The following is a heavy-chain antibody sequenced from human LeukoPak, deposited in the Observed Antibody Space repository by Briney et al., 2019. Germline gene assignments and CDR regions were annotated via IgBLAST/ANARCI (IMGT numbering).Heavy chain of an antibody. CDR2: ISWNSGST. V-gene: IGHV3-9*01. J-gene: IGHJ4*02. D-gene: IGHD6-25*01. CDR1: GFTFDDYA. CDR3: AKDSAAWPGHYDY. Sequence: GGSLRLSCAASGFTFDDYAMHWVRHAPGKGLEWVSGISWNSGSTGYADSVKGRFTISRDNAKNSLYLQMNSLRAEDTALYYCAKDSAAWPGHYDYWGQGTLVTVSS.